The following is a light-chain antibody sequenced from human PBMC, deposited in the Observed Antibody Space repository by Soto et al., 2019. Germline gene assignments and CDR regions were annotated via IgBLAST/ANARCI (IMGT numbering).Light chain of an antibody. CDR1: QDIKNE. CDR3: LQDSNYPRT. CDR2: AAS. J-gene: IGKJ2*01. Sequence: AIQMTQSPSSLSASVGDRVTITCRASQDIKNELGWYQQEPGKAPKLLIYAASSLQSGVPSRFSGSGSGTEFTLTISSLQPEDFATYYCLQDSNYPRTFGQGTKLEIK. V-gene: IGKV1-6*01.